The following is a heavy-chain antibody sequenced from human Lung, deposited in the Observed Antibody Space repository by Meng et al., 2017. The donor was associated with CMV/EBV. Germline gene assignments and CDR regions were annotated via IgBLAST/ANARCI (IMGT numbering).Heavy chain of an antibody. Sequence: GGSLRLXCAASGFTFSNYWIHWVRQAPGKGLEWVSRINTDGSSTAYADSVKGRFTISRDNAKNTVFLHISSVRAEDTAAFYCARDPVRGDLDYWG. D-gene: IGHD3-10*01. CDR3: ARDPVRGDLDY. CDR1: GFTFSNYW. V-gene: IGHV3-74*01. J-gene: IGHJ4*01. CDR2: INTDGSST.